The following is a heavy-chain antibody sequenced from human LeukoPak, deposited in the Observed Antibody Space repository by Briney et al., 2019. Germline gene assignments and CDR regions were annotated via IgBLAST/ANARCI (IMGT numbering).Heavy chain of an antibody. J-gene: IGHJ6*03. D-gene: IGHD1-7*01. Sequence: PSETLSLTCTVSGGSISSSCCSWGWIRQPPGKGLEWIGSAHYSGSTYYNPSLKSRVTVSVDTSKNQFSLKLSSVTAADTAVYYCARLTGTYYYYYMDVWGKGTTVTVSS. CDR1: GGSISSSCCS. V-gene: IGHV4-39*07. CDR2: AHYSGST. CDR3: ARLTGTYYYYYMDV.